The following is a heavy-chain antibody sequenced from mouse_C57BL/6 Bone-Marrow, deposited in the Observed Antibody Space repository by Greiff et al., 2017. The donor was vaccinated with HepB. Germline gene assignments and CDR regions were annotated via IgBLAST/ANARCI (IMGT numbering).Heavy chain of an antibody. J-gene: IGHJ2*01. CDR1: GFSLTSYG. CDR3: ARNGNYFDY. CDR2: IWSGGRT. V-gene: IGHV2-2*01. Sequence: VMLVESGPGLVQPSQSLSITCTVSGFSLTSYGVHWVRQSPGKGLEWLGVIWSGGRTDYNAAFISRLSISKDNSKSQVFFKMNSLQADDTAIYYCARNGNYFDYWGQGTTLTVSS.